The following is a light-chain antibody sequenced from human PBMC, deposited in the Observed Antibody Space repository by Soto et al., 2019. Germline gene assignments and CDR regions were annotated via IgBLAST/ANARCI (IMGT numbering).Light chain of an antibody. J-gene: IGKJ4*01. Sequence: EIVLTQSPATLSLSPGERATLSCRASQSLSSYLAWYQQKPGQAPRLLIYDASNRATGVPARFSGSGSGTDFTLTISSLEPEDFAVYYCPQRSNWPLTFGGGTKVEIK. V-gene: IGKV3-11*01. CDR3: PQRSNWPLT. CDR2: DAS. CDR1: QSLSSY.